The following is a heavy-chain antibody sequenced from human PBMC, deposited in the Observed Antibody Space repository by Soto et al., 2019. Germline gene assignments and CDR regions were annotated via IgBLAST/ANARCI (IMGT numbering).Heavy chain of an antibody. V-gene: IGHV3-33*01. J-gene: IGHJ4*02. CDR3: ARGQYRNYYHVSGYFDF. D-gene: IGHD3-22*01. CDR1: GFTLSNYG. Sequence: GGSLRLSCVASGFTLSNYGMHWVRQAPGKGLEWVAVIWYDGRNKYYADSVKGRFAISRDNSKNTLYLQMDSLRREDTAVYYCARGQYRNYYHVSGYFDFWGQGTLVTVSS. CDR2: IWYDGRNK.